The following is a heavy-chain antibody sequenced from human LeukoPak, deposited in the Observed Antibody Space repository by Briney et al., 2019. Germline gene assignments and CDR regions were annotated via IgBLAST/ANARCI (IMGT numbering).Heavy chain of an antibody. CDR1: GFTFSSYE. CDR2: ISSSGSTI. J-gene: IGHJ5*02. V-gene: IGHV3-48*03. CDR3: ARGPDWFDP. Sequence: GGSLRLSCAASGFTFSSYEMNWVRQAPGKGLEWVSYISSSGSTIYYADSVKGRFTISRDNAKNSLYLQMNSLRAEDTAAYYCARGPDWFDPWGQGTLVTVSS.